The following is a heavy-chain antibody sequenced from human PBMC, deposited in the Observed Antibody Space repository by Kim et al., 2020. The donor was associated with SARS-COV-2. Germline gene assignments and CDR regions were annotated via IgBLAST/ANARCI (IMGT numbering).Heavy chain of an antibody. V-gene: IGHV4-34*01. D-gene: IGHD6-19*01. Sequence: SETLSLTCAVYGGSFSGYYWSWIRQPPGKGLEWIGEINHSGSTNYNPSLKSRVTISVDTSKNQFSLKLSSVTAADTAVYYCARDSIAVAGIDIWGQGTMVTVSS. CDR2: INHSGST. J-gene: IGHJ3*02. CDR3: ARDSIAVAGIDI. CDR1: GGSFSGYY.